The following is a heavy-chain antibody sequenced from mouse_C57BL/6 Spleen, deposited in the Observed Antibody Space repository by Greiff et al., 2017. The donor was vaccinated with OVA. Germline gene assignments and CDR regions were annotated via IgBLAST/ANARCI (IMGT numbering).Heavy chain of an antibody. CDR3: AGRDYDSWFAY. CDR2: INPNNGGT. D-gene: IGHD2-4*01. J-gene: IGHJ3*01. CDR1: GYTFTDYY. Sequence: VHVKQSGPELVKPGASVKISCKASGYTFTDYYMNWVKQSHGKSLEWIGDINPNNGGTSYNQKFKGKATLTVDKSSSTAYMELRSLTSEDSAVYYCAGRDYDSWFAYWGQGTLVTVSA. V-gene: IGHV1-26*01.